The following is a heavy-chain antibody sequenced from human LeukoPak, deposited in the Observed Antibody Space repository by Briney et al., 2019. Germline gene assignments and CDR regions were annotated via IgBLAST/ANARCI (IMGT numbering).Heavy chain of an antibody. Sequence: KPGGSLRLSCAASGFTFSDYYMSWIRQAPGKGLEWVSYISSSGSTIYYAGSVKGRFTISRDNAKNSLYLQMNSLRAEDTAVYYCASHALRGGPVLQHWGQGTLVTVSS. CDR2: ISSSGSTI. CDR1: GFTFSDYY. J-gene: IGHJ1*01. CDR3: ASHALRGGPVLQH. V-gene: IGHV3-11*01. D-gene: IGHD2-2*01.